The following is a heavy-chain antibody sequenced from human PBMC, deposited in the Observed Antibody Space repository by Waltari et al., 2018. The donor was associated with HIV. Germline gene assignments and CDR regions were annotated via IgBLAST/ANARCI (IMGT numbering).Heavy chain of an antibody. J-gene: IGHJ3*02. D-gene: IGHD4-17*01. CDR1: GFTFDDYA. V-gene: IGHV3-43D*03. CDR2: ISWDGGST. CDR3: STYGDSEAFDI. Sequence: EVQLVESGGVVVQHGGSLRLSCAASGFTFDDYAMHWVRQAPGKGLEWVSLISWDGGSTYYADSVKGRFTISRDNSKNSLYLQMNSLRAEDTALYYCSTYGDSEAFDIWGQGTMVTVSS.